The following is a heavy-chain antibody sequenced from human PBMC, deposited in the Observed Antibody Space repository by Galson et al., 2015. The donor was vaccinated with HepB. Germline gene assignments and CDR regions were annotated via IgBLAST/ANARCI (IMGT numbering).Heavy chain of an antibody. CDR1: EDSVSSNSGS. CDR3: ARGGGGTSGAFGI. J-gene: IGHJ3*02. Sequence: CAISEDSVSSNSGSWNWIRQSPSRGLEWLGRTYYRSKWSSDYAVSLKSRITINPDTSKNQFSLQLNSVTPEDTAVYYCARGGGGTSGAFGIWGQGTMVTVSS. V-gene: IGHV6-1*01. D-gene: IGHD1-26*01. CDR2: TYYRSKWSS.